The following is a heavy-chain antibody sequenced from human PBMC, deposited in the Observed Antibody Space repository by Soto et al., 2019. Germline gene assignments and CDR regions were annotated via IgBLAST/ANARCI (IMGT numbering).Heavy chain of an antibody. CDR2: ISSSNRYI. CDR1: GFNFSTYT. Sequence: GGSLRLSCAASGFNFSTYTMNWVRQAPGKGLEWVSSISSSNRYIYYADSVKGRFTISRDDAKNSLYLQMNSLRAEDTAVYYCARDRCSGGSCYRTYAFDIWGQGTLVTVSS. D-gene: IGHD2-15*01. V-gene: IGHV3-21*06. CDR3: ARDRCSGGSCYRTYAFDI. J-gene: IGHJ3*02.